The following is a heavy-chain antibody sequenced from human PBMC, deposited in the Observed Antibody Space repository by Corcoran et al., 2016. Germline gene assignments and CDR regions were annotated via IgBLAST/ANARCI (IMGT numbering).Heavy chain of an antibody. Sequence: QLQLQESGPGLVKPSETLSLTCTVSGGSISSSSYYWGWIRQPPGKGLEWIGSIYYSGSTYYNPSLKSRVTISVDTSKNQFSLKLSSVTAADTAVYYCARQRLPNPARVPSSNFDYWGQGTLVTVSS. D-gene: IGHD6-25*01. V-gene: IGHV4-39*01. CDR3: ARQRLPNPARVPSSNFDY. CDR1: GGSISSSSYY. J-gene: IGHJ4*02. CDR2: IYYSGST.